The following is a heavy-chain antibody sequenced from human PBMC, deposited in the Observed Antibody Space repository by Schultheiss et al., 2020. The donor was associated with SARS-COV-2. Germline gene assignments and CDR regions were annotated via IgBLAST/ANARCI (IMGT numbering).Heavy chain of an antibody. CDR1: GYSFTSYW. V-gene: IGHV5-10-1*01. D-gene: IGHD2-15*01. Sequence: GESLKISCKGSGYSFTSYWISWVRQMPGKGLEWMGRIDPSDSYTNYSPSFQGHVTISADKSISTAYLQWSSLKASDTAMYYCARHFSRYCSGGSCYSHYYYYGMDVWGQGTTVTVSS. J-gene: IGHJ6*02. CDR3: ARHFSRYCSGGSCYSHYYYYGMDV. CDR2: IDPSDSYT.